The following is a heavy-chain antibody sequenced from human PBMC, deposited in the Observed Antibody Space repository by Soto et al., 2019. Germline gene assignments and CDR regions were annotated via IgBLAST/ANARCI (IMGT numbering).Heavy chain of an antibody. Sequence: QVQLQESGPGLVKPSETLSLICTVSGGSISSYYWTWIRQPPGKGLEWIGYISYSGSTKYNPSLTSRLTILIDTAKNQFSLKLSSVTAADTAVYYGAGGGFASDIWGQGTMVTVSS. CDR2: ISYSGST. J-gene: IGHJ3*02. CDR1: GGSISSYY. CDR3: AGGGFASDI. V-gene: IGHV4-59*01. D-gene: IGHD3-16*01.